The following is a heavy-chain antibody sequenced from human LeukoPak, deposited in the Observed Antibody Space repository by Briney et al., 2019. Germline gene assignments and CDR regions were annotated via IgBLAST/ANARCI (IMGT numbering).Heavy chain of an antibody. D-gene: IGHD6-19*01. CDR2: ISSSGSTI. CDR1: GFTFSSYE. Sequence: GGSLRLSCAASGFTFSSYEMNWVRQAPGKGLEWVSYISSSGSTIYYADSLKGRFTISRDNSKNTLYLQMNSLRAEDTAVYYCAKVYSAGWYPGYFDYWGQGTLVTVSS. J-gene: IGHJ4*02. CDR3: AKVYSAGWYPGYFDY. V-gene: IGHV3-48*03.